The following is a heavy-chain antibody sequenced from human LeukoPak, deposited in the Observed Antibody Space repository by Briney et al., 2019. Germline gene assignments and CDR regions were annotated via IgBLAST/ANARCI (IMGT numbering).Heavy chain of an antibody. J-gene: IGHJ4*02. CDR1: GFTFSTYA. CDR2: IDNGGGST. Sequence: PGTSLRLSRAASGFTFSTYAMTWVRQAPGNGLEWVSGIDNGGGSTNYADSVKGRFTISRDNSKNTLYLQMDSLRTDDTAVYYCAKNLGTSSWYSFDSWGQGTLVTVSS. CDR3: AKNLGTSSWYSFDS. D-gene: IGHD6-13*01. V-gene: IGHV3-23*03.